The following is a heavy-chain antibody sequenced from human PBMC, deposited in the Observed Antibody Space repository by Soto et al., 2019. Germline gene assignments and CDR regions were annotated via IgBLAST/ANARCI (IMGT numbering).Heavy chain of an antibody. J-gene: IGHJ6*02. Sequence: SETLSLTCAVYGGSFIGYYWSWIRQPPGKGLEWIGEINHSGSTNYNPSLKSRVTISVDTSKNQFSLKLSSVTAADTAVYYCARGGRAARGVTTNYYYYYGMDVWGQGTTVTVSS. CDR2: INHSGST. V-gene: IGHV4-34*01. CDR1: GGSFIGYY. D-gene: IGHD6-6*01. CDR3: ARGGRAARGVTTNYYYYYGMDV.